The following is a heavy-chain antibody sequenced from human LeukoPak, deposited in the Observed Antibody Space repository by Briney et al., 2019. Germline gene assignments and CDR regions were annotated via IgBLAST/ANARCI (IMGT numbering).Heavy chain of an antibody. J-gene: IGHJ4*02. Sequence: ASVKVSCKASGYTFTSYGISWVRQAPGQGLEWMGWISAYNGNTNYAQKLQGRVTMTTDTSTSTAYMELRSLRSDDTAVYYCARGIYDILTGYYTLNPLGYWGQGTLVTVSS. CDR1: GYTFTSYG. V-gene: IGHV1-18*01. D-gene: IGHD3-9*01. CDR3: ARGIYDILTGYYTLNPLGY. CDR2: ISAYNGNT.